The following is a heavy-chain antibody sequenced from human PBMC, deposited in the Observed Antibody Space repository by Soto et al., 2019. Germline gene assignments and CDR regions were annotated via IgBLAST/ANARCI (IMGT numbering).Heavy chain of an antibody. D-gene: IGHD2-15*01. CDR1: GYSFTSYW. V-gene: IGHV5-10-1*01. CDR2: IDPSDPYT. CDR3: ATIQTLGYCSGGSCYPSFYYGMDV. Sequence: PGESLKISCKGSGYSFTSYWISWVRQMPGKGLEWMGRIDPSDPYTNYSPSFQGHVTISADKSISTAYLQWSSLKASDTAMYYCATIQTLGYCSGGSCYPSFYYGMDVWGQGTTVTVSS. J-gene: IGHJ6*02.